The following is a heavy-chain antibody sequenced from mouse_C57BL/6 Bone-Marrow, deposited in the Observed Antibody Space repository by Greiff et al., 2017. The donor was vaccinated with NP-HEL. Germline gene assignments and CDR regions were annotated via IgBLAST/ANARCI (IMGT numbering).Heavy chain of an antibody. D-gene: IGHD2-1*01. V-gene: IGHV5-9*01. CDR2: ISGGGGNT. CDR1: GFTFSSYT. CDR3: ARRNGNLYLFDY. Sequence: EVQLVESGGGLVKPGGSLKLSCAASGFTFSSYTMSWVRQTPEKRLEWVATISGGGGNTYYTDSVKGRFTISRDNAKNTLYLQMSSLRAEDTALYCCARRNGNLYLFDYWGQGTTLTVSS. J-gene: IGHJ2*01.